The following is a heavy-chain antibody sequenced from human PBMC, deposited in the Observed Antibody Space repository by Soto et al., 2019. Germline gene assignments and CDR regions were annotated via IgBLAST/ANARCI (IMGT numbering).Heavy chain of an antibody. V-gene: IGHV1-69*01. CDR1: GGTFSSYA. D-gene: IGHD3-9*01. CDR2: IIPIFGTA. J-gene: IGHJ6*02. CDR3: ARDPTLRDFDWSLVGMDV. Sequence: QVQLVQSGAEVKKPGSSVKVSCKASGGTFSSYAISWVRQAPGHGLEWMGGIIPIFGTANYAQKFQGRVTITADESTSTAYMDLSSLRSEDTAVYYCARDPTLRDFDWSLVGMDVWGQGTTVTVSS.